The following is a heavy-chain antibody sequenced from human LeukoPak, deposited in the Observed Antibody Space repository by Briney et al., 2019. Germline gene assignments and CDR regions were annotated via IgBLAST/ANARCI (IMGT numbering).Heavy chain of an antibody. D-gene: IGHD2/OR15-2a*01. J-gene: IGHJ4*02. CDR3: ARVPLL. CDR1: GGSISSGGHC. V-gene: IGHV4-31*03. CDR2: TYYTGSS. Sequence: PSQTLSLTCTVSGGSISSGGHCRSWIRQHPGKGLEWIGYTYYTGSSYCDPSLKSRVTMSVDTSKNQFSLELRSVTAADTAVYYCARVPLLWGQGTLVIVSS.